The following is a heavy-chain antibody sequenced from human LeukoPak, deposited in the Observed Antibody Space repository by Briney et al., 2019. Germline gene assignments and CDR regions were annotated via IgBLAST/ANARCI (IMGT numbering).Heavy chain of an antibody. CDR2: IRYDGSNK. D-gene: IGHD3-16*01. Sequence: GGSLRLSCAASGFAFSSYGMHWVRQAPGKGLEWVAFIRYDGSNKYYADSVKGRFTISRDNSKNTLYLQMNSLRAEDTAVYYCAKDQGVYFDYWGQGTLVTVSS. V-gene: IGHV3-30*02. J-gene: IGHJ4*02. CDR1: GFAFSSYG. CDR3: AKDQGVYFDY.